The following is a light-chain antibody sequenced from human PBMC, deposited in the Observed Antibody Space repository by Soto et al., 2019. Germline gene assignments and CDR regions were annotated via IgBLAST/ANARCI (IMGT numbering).Light chain of an antibody. CDR3: QQGNSFPL. V-gene: IGKV1-12*01. CDR1: QAISTW. J-gene: IGKJ3*01. CDR2: AAS. Sequence: DIQMTQSPSSVSASVGDRVTIACRASQAISTWLAWYQQKPGKASKLLIFAASSLQSGVPSRFSGSGSGTDFTLTISGLQPEDFGTYYFQQGNSFPLFGPGTKVHI.